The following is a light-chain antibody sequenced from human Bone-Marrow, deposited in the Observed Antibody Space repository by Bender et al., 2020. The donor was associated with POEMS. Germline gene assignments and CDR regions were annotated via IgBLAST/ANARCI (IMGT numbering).Light chain of an antibody. CDR2: QDR. J-gene: IGLJ3*02. CDR3: QAWDSSTAV. CDR1: ALGDRY. V-gene: IGLV3-1*01. Sequence: SYELTQPPSVSVSPGQTASVTCSGDALGDRYTCWYQQKPGQSPVLVIFQDRKRPSGIPERFSGFNSGNTATLTINRTQAIDEADYYCQAWDSSTAVFGGGTKLTVL.